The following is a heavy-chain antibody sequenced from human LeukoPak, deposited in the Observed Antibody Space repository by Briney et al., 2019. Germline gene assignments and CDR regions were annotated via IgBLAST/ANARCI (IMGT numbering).Heavy chain of an antibody. CDR3: ARVSPGADNYGLDV. Sequence: GGSLRLSCGASGFTFRKYWMTWVRQAPGKGLEWVANIIQDGGEEYYLESVRGRFTISRDNARDSLYLQMNSLTVADTAVYYCARVSPGADNYGLDVWGQGTTVTVSS. D-gene: IGHD1-26*01. V-gene: IGHV3-7*01. CDR2: IIQDGGEE. J-gene: IGHJ6*02. CDR1: GFTFRKYW.